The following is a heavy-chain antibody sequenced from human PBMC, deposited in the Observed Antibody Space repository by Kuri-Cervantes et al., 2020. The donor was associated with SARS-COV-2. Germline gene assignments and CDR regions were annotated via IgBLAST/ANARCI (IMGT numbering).Heavy chain of an antibody. CDR1: GFTVSSNY. CDR2: IYGGGST. D-gene: IGHD3-10*01. CDR3: AEDLISASYFGSGSPDY. V-gene: IGHV3-53*01. J-gene: IGHJ4*02. Sequence: GESLKISCAASGFTVSSNYMSWVRQAPGKGLEWVSIIYGGGSTYYADSVKGRFTISRDNSASTMLLQMNSLRAEDTALYFCAEDLISASYFGSGSPDYWGQGTLVTVSS.